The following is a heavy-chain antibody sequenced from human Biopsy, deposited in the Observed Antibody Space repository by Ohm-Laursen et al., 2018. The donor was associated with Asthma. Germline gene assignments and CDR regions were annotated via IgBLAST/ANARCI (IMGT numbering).Heavy chain of an antibody. J-gene: IGHJ6*02. CDR1: GLSSSGYY. CDR2: SDHRGNT. D-gene: IGHD3-3*01. V-gene: IGHV4-34*01. Sequence: SETLSLTCSMYGLSSSGYYWTWIRQPPGKGLEWIGESDHRGNTNINPTLKSRVTISKDKSANEFPLKTRSVTAADTAIYYCARGPEWSGLDIWGQGTTVTVSS. CDR3: ARGPEWSGLDI.